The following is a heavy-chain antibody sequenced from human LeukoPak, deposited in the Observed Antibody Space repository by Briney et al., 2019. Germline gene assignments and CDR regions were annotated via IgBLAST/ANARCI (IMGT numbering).Heavy chain of an antibody. CDR1: GFTFSSYE. D-gene: IGHD1-14*01. Sequence: AGGSLRLSCAASGFTFSSYEMNWVRQAPGKGLEWVSITYSGDTTYYADSVKGRFIISRDDSKNTLSLQMNDLRVEDTAVYYCARERPDSRNLDSWGRGALVTVSS. J-gene: IGHJ4*02. CDR3: ARERPDSRNLDS. V-gene: IGHV3-66*01. CDR2: TYSGDTT.